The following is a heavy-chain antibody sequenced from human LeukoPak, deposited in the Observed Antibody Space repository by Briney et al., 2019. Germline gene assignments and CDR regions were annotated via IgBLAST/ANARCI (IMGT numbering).Heavy chain of an antibody. CDR1: GYTFTSHG. V-gene: IGHV1-18*01. J-gene: IGHJ5*02. CDR3: ARSNIVVGTAAVVNWFDP. Sequence: ASVKVSCKASGYTFTSHGISWVRQAPGQGLEWMGWISTYIGNTNYAQKLQGRVTMTTDTSTSTAYMELRSLRSDDTAVYYCARSNIVVGTAAVVNWFDPWGQGTLVTVSS. CDR2: ISTYIGNT. D-gene: IGHD2-21*02.